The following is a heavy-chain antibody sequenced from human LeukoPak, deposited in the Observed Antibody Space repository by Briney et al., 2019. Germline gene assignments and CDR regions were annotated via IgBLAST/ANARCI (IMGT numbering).Heavy chain of an antibody. CDR3: ARDLGGYYYGSGSYNWFDP. CDR2: INPNSGGT. Sequence: ASVKVSCKASGYTFTGYYMHWVRQAPGQGLEWMGWINPNSGGTNYAQKFQGRVTITADKSTSTAYMELSSLRSEDTAVYYCARDLGGYYYGSGSYNWFDPWGQGTLVTVSS. J-gene: IGHJ5*02. V-gene: IGHV1-2*02. CDR1: GYTFTGYY. D-gene: IGHD3-10*01.